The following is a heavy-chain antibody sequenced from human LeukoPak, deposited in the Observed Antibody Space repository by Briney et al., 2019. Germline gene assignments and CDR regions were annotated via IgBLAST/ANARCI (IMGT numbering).Heavy chain of an antibody. CDR1: GYNFISYW. D-gene: IGHD3-10*01. CDR3: AREYYYGSGSHGRLGY. CDR2: IYPGDSDT. V-gene: IGHV5-51*01. J-gene: IGHJ6*02. Sequence: GESLKISCKGSGYNFISYWIAWVRQMPGKGLEWMGIIYPGDSDTRYSPSFQGQVTISADKSISTAYLQWSSLKASDTAMYYCAREYYYGSGSHGRLGYWGQGTTVTVSS.